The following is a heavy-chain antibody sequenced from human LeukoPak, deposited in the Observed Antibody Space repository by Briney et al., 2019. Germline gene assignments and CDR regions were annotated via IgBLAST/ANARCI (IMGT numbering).Heavy chain of an antibody. CDR2: ISWNSSSI. D-gene: IGHD3-22*01. Sequence: PGGSLRLSCAASGFTFDDYAMHWVRQAPGKGLEWVSGISWNSSSIGYADSVKGRFTISRDNSKNTLYLQMNSLRAEDTAVYYCARVLSITMIVGVNAFDIWGQGTMVTVSS. J-gene: IGHJ3*02. CDR3: ARVLSITMIVGVNAFDI. V-gene: IGHV3-9*01. CDR1: GFTFDDYA.